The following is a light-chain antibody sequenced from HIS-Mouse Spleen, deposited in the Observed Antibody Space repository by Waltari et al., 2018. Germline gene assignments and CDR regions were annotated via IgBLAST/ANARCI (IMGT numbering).Light chain of an antibody. CDR2: DVS. Sequence: QSALTQPRSVSGSPGQSVTISCPGTSSAVGGSNYVYWYQQHPGKAPKLMIYDVSKRPSGVPDRFSGSKSGNTASLTISGLQAEDEADYYCCSYAGSYNWVFGGGTKLTVL. J-gene: IGLJ3*02. V-gene: IGLV2-11*01. CDR1: SSAVGGSNY. CDR3: CSYAGSYNWV.